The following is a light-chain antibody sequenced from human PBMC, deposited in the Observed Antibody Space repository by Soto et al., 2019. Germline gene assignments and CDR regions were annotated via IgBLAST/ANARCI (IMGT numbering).Light chain of an antibody. CDR2: DAS. V-gene: IGKV3-11*01. CDR1: QSISNH. Sequence: DIVLTQSPATLSLSPGERATLSCRASQSISNHLAWYQKKPGQAPRLLIYDASNRATGIPARFSGSGSGTDFTLTISSLEPEDFAVYYRLETSSQGTKLEIK. J-gene: IGKJ2*01. CDR3: LET.